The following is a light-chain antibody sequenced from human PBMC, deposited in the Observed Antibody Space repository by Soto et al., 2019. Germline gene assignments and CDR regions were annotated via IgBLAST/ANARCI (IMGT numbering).Light chain of an antibody. CDR3: SSYAGSNNLI. V-gene: IGLV2-8*01. J-gene: IGLJ2*01. CDR2: EVT. Sequence: QSVLTQPPSASGSPGQSVTISCTGTSSDVGGYNYVSWYQQHLGKAPKLMISEVTKRPSGVPDRFSGSKSGNTASLTVSGLQADDEADYFCSSYAGSNNLIFGGGTKVTVL. CDR1: SSDVGGYNY.